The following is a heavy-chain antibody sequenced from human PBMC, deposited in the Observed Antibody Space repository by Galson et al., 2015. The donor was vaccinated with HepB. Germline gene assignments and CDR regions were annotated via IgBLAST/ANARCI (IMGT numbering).Heavy chain of an antibody. CDR2: ISWNGDYI. Sequence: SLRLSCAASGFTFDDYAMHWVRQAPGKGLEWLPGISWNGDYIAHADSVDGRFIISRDNAENSLYLEMNSLRPEDTALYYCVKSDSSGGRLAPSFDHWGQGTPVTVSS. J-gene: IGHJ5*02. CDR1: GFTFDDYA. CDR3: VKSDSSGGRLAPSFDH. D-gene: IGHD2-15*01. V-gene: IGHV3-9*01.